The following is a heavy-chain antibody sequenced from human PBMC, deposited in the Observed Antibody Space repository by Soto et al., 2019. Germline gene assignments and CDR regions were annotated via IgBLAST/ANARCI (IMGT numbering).Heavy chain of an antibody. J-gene: IGHJ6*02. Sequence: TGGSLRLSCVGSGFTFSNNAMHWVRQAPGKGLEWVSYISSRSDTLYYADSVKGRFTISRDNAKNSVYLQVNNLRDEDTAVYYCARDWDIVILSVPIPNFNYGMDVWGQGTTVTVSS. D-gene: IGHD2-15*01. CDR3: ARDWDIVILSVPIPNFNYGMDV. CDR1: GFTFSNNA. V-gene: IGHV3-48*02. CDR2: ISSRSDTL.